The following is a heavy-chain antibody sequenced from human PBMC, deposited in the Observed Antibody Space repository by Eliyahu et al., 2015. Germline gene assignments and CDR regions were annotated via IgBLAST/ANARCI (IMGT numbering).Heavy chain of an antibody. D-gene: IGHD5-12*01. J-gene: IGHJ6*02. CDR1: GXPFSDSY. CDR3: ARGDIVYGDYYYYGMDV. CDR2: ISSSGSTI. V-gene: IGHV3-11*01. Sequence: QVQLVESGGGLVKPGGSLRLSCPXAGXPFSDSYMSWIRQAPGKGLEWVSYISSSGSTIYYADSVKGRFTISRDNAKNSLYLQMNSLRAEDTAVYYCARGDIVYGDYYYYGMDVWGQGTTVTVSS.